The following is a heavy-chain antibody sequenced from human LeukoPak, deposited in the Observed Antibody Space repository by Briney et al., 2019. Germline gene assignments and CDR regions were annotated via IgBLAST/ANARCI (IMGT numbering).Heavy chain of an antibody. V-gene: IGHV1-18*01. D-gene: IGHD1-1*01. CDR1: GYTFTSYG. CDR3: ARVSRDIQYNLRGMDV. J-gene: IGHJ6*02. CDR2: ISAYNSNT. Sequence: ASVKVSCKASGYTFTSYGISWVRQAPGQGLEWMVWISAYNSNTNYAQKLQGRVTMATDTSTSTAYMELRSLRSDDTAVYYCARVSRDIQYNLRGMDVWGQGTTVTVSS.